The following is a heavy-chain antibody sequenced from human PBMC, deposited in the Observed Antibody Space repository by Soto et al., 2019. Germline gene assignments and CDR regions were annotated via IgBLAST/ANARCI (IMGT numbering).Heavy chain of an antibody. Sequence: PGGSLRLSCAASGFTFSSYAVGWVRQAPGKGLEWVSTSGTSSGTYYADSVKGRFTISRDNSKNTLYLQMNSLRAEDTAVYYCAKRVPYYFDSWGQGTLVTVSS. CDR1: GFTFSSYA. J-gene: IGHJ4*02. CDR3: AKRVPYYFDS. CDR2: SGTSSGT. V-gene: IGHV3-23*01.